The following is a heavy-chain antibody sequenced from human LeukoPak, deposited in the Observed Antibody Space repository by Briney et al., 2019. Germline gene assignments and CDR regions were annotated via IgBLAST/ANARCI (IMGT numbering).Heavy chain of an antibody. Sequence: PSETLSLTCTVSGGSISSSSYYWGWIRQPPGKGLEWIGSIYYSGSTYYNPSLKSRVTISVDTSKNRFSLKLSSVTAADTAVYYCARGFGSGYYYVPDYWGQGTLVTVSS. CDR3: ARGFGSGYYYVPDY. J-gene: IGHJ4*02. CDR2: IYYSGST. CDR1: GGSISSSSYY. V-gene: IGHV4-39*07. D-gene: IGHD3-22*01.